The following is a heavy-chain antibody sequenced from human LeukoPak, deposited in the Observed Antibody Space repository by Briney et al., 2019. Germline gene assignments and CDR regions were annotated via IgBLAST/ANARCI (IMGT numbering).Heavy chain of an antibody. J-gene: IGHJ4*02. CDR1: GFIFSNYW. V-gene: IGHV3-74*01. Sequence: GGSLRLSCAASGFIFSNYWMHWVRQAPGKGLVWVSRINSDGSSTSYADSVKGRFTISRDNSKNTLYLQMNSLRAEDTAVYYCAKGEGDSCYSRYLYWGQGTLVTVSS. D-gene: IGHD2-15*01. CDR2: INSDGSST. CDR3: AKGEGDSCYSRYLY.